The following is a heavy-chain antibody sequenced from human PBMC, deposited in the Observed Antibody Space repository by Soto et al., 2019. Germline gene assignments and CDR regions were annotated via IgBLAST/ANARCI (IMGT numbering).Heavy chain of an antibody. V-gene: IGHV4-34*01. CDR2: INHSGST. CDR1: GGSFSGYY. D-gene: IGHD5-12*01. J-gene: IGHJ6*02. CDR3: ARGPPKPMARTPTRYYGMDV. Sequence: SETLSLTCAVYGGSFSGYYWSWIRQPPGKGLEWIGEINHSGSTNYNPSLKSRVTISVDTSKNQFSLKLSSVTAADTAVYYCARGPPKPMARTPTRYYGMDVWGQGTTVTVSS.